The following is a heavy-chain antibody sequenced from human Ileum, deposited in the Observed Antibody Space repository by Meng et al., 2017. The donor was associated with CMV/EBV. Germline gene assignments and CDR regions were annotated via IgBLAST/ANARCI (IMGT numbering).Heavy chain of an antibody. V-gene: IGHV3-74*01. CDR2: INRDGSDT. CDR1: ELTFSSYW. J-gene: IGHJ5*02. CDR3: ITSWIDP. Sequence: SLRLSCEASELTFSSYWMYWVRQVPGKGLEWVSRINRDGSDTTYADFAKGRFTVSRDNAKNTLFLQMNSLRAEDTAVYYCITSWIDPWGQGILVTVSS.